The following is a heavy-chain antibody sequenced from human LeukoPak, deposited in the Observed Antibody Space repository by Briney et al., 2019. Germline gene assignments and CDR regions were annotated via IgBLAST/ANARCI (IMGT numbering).Heavy chain of an antibody. D-gene: IGHD6-19*01. J-gene: IGHJ4*02. V-gene: IGHV4-39*01. CDR2: IYYSGST. Sequence: SETLSLTCTVSGGSISSSSYYWGWIRQPPGKGLEWIGSIYYSGSTYYNPSLKSRVTISVDTSKNQFSLKLSSVTAADTAVYYCARISSGPVLVDYWGQGTLVTVSS. CDR3: ARISSGPVLVDY. CDR1: GGSISSSSYY.